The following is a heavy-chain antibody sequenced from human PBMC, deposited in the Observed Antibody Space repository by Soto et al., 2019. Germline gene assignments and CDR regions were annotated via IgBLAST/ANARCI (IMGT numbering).Heavy chain of an antibody. D-gene: IGHD3-10*01. CDR2: IYYSGST. V-gene: IGHV4-39*01. Sequence: SETLSLTCTVSGGSISSSSYYWGWIRHPPGKGLEWIGSIYYSGSTYYNPSLKSRVTISVDTSKNQFSLKLSSVTAADTAVYYCARHSVRGAGSYYNAFDYWGQGTLVTVSS. J-gene: IGHJ4*02. CDR1: GGSISSSSYY. CDR3: ARHSVRGAGSYYNAFDY.